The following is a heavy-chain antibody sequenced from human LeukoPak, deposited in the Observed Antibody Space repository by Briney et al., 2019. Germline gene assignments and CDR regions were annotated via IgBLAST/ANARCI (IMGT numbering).Heavy chain of an antibody. CDR1: GFTFSSYA. D-gene: IGHD5-24*01. CDR3: ARASDPWLQLT. Sequence: GGSLRLSCAASGFTFSSYAMSWVRQAPGKGLEWVSAISGSGGSTYYADSVKGRFTISRDNSKNTLYLQMNSLRAEDTAVYYCARASDPWLQLTWGQGTLVTASS. CDR2: ISGSGGST. J-gene: IGHJ5*02. V-gene: IGHV3-23*01.